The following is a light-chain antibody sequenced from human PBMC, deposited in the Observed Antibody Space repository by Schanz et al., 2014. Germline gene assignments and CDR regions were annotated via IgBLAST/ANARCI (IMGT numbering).Light chain of an antibody. CDR3: QQYGGSSWT. V-gene: IGKV3-20*01. J-gene: IGKJ1*01. CDR1: QSVNSY. CDR2: DAS. Sequence: EIVLTQSPGTLSLSPGERATLSCRASQSVNSYLAWYQQKPGLAPRLLIYDASNRATGIPARFSGSGSGTDFTLTIRRLEPEDFAVYFCQQYGGSSWTFGQGTKVEIK.